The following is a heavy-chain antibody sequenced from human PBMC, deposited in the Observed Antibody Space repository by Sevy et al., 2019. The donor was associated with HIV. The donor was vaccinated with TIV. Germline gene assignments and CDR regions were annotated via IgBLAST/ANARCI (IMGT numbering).Heavy chain of an antibody. CDR3: ARNGGYAVYGMDV. D-gene: IGHD2-2*01. Sequence: GGSLRLSCVGSGFTFSSYSMNWVRQAPGKGLEWLSYMNSITSTIYYADSVKGRFTISRDNAKNSVSLQMHSLRAEDTAVYYCARNGGYAVYGMDVWGQGTTVTVSS. CDR1: GFTFSSYS. J-gene: IGHJ6*01. CDR2: MNSITSTI. V-gene: IGHV3-48*01.